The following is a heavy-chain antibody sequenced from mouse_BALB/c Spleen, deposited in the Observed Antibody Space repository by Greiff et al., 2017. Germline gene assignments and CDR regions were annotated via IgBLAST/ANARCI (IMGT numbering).Heavy chain of an antibody. CDR1: GFTFSSYG. J-gene: IGHJ3*01. V-gene: IGHV5-6-3*01. CDR3: ARDYHYGSSPFAY. CDR2: INSNGGST. D-gene: IGHD1-1*01. Sequence: EVKVVESGGGLVQPGGSLKLSCAASGFTFSSYGMSWVRQTPDKRLELVATINSNGGSTYYPDSVKGRFTISRDNAKNTLYLQMSSLKSEDTAMYYCARDYHYGSSPFAYWGQGTLVTVSA.